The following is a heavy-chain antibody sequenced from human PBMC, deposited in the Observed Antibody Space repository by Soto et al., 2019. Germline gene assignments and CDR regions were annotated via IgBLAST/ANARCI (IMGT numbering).Heavy chain of an antibody. CDR1: GDSVSSNSAA. CDR3: ARDQLEEQQLVTGYYYYGMDV. D-gene: IGHD6-13*01. J-gene: IGHJ6*02. V-gene: IGHV6-1*01. Sequence: KQSQTLSLTCAISGDSVSSNSAAWNWIRQSPSRGLEWLGRTYYRSKWYNDYAVSVKSRITINPDTSKNQFSLQLNSVTPEDTAVYYCARDQLEEQQLVTGYYYYGMDVWGQGTTVTVSS. CDR2: TYYRSKWYN.